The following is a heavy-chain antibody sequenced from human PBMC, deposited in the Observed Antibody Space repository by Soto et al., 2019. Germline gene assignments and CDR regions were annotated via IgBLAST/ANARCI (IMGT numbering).Heavy chain of an antibody. J-gene: IGHJ6*02. CDR3: ARNTWQQPRDYYYGMDV. CDR1: GFTFSNYA. V-gene: IGHV3-30-3*01. Sequence: ESGGGVVQPGRSLRLSCAASGFTFSNYAMHWVRQAPGKGLGWVAVISYDGGNKYYADSVKGRLTISRDNSKNTLYLQMNSLRAEDTAVYYCARNTWQQPRDYYYGMDVWGQGTTVTVSS. CDR2: ISYDGGNK. D-gene: IGHD6-13*01.